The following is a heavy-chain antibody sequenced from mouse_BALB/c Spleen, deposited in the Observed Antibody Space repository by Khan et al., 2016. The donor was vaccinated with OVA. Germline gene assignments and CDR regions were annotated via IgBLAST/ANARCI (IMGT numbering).Heavy chain of an antibody. J-gene: IGHJ3*01. CDR3: ARNYDYDEGVAY. Sequence: QVQLKQSGPGLVQPSQSLSITCTVSGFSLTSYGVHWVRQAPGKGLEWLGVIWSGGSIDYNAAFISSLTISKDNSKSQAFFKMNSLQSNDTAIYYCARNYDYDEGVAYWGQGTLVTVSA. D-gene: IGHD2-4*01. V-gene: IGHV2-2*03. CDR2: IWSGGSI. CDR1: GFSLTSYG.